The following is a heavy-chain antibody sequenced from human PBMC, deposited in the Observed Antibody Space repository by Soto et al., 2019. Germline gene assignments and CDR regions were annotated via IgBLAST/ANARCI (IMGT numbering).Heavy chain of an antibody. CDR2: INHGGST. V-gene: IGHV4-4*02. J-gene: IGHJ5*02. D-gene: IGHD3-10*01. CDR3: ARESGVRSVNWFDP. Sequence: SETLSLTCAVSGGSINSSDWWNWVRQPPGKGLEWIGEINHGGSTNYNPSLKSRVTISVDTSKNQFSLKLSSVTAADTAVYYCARESGVRSVNWFDPWGQGTLVTVSS. CDR1: GGSINSSDW.